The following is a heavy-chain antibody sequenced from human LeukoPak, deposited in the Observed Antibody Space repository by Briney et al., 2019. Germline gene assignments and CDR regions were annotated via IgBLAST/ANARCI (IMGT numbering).Heavy chain of an antibody. Sequence: ASVEVSCKASGYTFTSYGISWVRQAPGQGLEWMGWISAYNGNTNYAQKLQGRVTMTTDTSTSTAYMELRGLRSDDTAVYYCARGHYGDYPEPYNWFDPWGQGTLVTVSS. CDR2: ISAYNGNT. J-gene: IGHJ5*02. CDR1: GYTFTSYG. CDR3: ARGHYGDYPEPYNWFDP. V-gene: IGHV1-18*01. D-gene: IGHD4-17*01.